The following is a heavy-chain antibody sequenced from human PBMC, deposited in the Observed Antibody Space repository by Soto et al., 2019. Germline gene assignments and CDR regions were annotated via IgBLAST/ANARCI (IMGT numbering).Heavy chain of an antibody. J-gene: IGHJ6*02. CDR2: IYSGGST. D-gene: IGHD6-6*01. V-gene: IGHV3-53*01. CDR3: ARDRLTNYYYYYGMDV. Sequence: GGSLRLSCAASGLNVSSNYISWVRQAPGKGLEWVSVIYSGGSTYYADSVKGRFTISRDNSKNTLYLQMNSLRAEDTAVYYCARDRLTNYYYYYGMDVWGQETTVTVSS. CDR1: GLNVSSNY.